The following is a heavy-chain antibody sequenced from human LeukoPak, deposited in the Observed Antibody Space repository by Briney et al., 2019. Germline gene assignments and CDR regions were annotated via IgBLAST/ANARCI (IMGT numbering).Heavy chain of an antibody. D-gene: IGHD2-2*01. J-gene: IGHJ5*02. V-gene: IGHV4-59*02. CDR3: ARELLLGSTLFDP. CDR1: GDSVTNYY. Sequence: SETLSLTCSVSGDSVTNYYWSWIRQPPGKGLEYIGYIFYRGNSNYSPSLKSRLTMSVDTSRNQLSLKLSSVTAADTAVYYCARELLLGSTLFDPWGQGTLVIVSS. CDR2: IFYRGNS.